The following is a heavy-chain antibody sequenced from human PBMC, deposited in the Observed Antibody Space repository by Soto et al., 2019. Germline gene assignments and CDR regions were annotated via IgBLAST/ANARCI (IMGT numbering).Heavy chain of an antibody. J-gene: IGHJ6*02. V-gene: IGHV1-46*01. Sequence: ASVKVSGKAYGYTFTSYYMHWVRQAPGQGLEWMGIINPSGGSTSYAQKFQGRVTMTRDTSTSTVYMELSSLRSEDTAVYYCARDQSGSYFGVYYYYGMDVWGQGTTVTVSS. CDR2: INPSGGST. D-gene: IGHD1-26*01. CDR3: ARDQSGSYFGVYYYYGMDV. CDR1: GYTFTSYY.